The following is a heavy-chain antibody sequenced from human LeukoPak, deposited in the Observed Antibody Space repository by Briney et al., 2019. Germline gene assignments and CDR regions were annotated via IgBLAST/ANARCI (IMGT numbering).Heavy chain of an antibody. J-gene: IGHJ4*02. CDR3: ARAASSTRPYYFDY. CDR1: GFTVSSNY. CDR2: IKQDGSEK. Sequence: GSLRLSCAASGFTVSSNYMSWVRQAPGKGLEWVANIKQDGSEKYYVDSVKGRFTISRDNAKNSLSLQMNSLRAEDTAVYYCARAASSTRPYYFDYWAQGTLVTVSS. D-gene: IGHD3-10*01. V-gene: IGHV3-7*01.